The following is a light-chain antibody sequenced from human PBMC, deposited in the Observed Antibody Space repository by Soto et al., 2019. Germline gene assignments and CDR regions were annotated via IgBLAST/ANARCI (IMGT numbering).Light chain of an antibody. Sequence: EIVLTQSPATLSLSPGEGATLSCRASQSVSSYLVWYQQKPGQAPRLLIYDASTRATGVPARFSGSGSGTEFTLTISSLQSEDFEVYYCQQYNNWPITFGQGTRLEIK. CDR2: DAS. J-gene: IGKJ5*01. V-gene: IGKV3-15*01. CDR3: QQYNNWPIT. CDR1: QSVSSY.